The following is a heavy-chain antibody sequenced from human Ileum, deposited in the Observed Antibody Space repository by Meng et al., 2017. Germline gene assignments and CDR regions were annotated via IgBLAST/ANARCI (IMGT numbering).Heavy chain of an antibody. D-gene: IGHD3-16*02. J-gene: IGHJ4*02. V-gene: IGHV3-74*01. CDR2: INADGSTI. CDR1: GFTFSSYW. Sequence: VQLMESGGSLVQPGGSLRLSCAAFGFTFSSYWIHWVRQAPGQGLVWVSRINADGSTIDYADSVKGRFTISRDNAKNTLYLQMNSLRAEDTAVYYCATAGAYRFDYWGQGTLVTVSS. CDR3: ATAGAYRFDY.